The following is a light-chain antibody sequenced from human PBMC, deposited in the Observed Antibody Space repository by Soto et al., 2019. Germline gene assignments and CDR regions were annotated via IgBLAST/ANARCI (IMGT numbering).Light chain of an antibody. CDR3: ISYTSSTALI. V-gene: IGLV2-14*01. CDR1: SSDIGGYKY. J-gene: IGLJ2*01. CDR2: EVS. Sequence: QSVLTQPASVSGSPGQSITISCTGTSSDIGGYKYVSWYQQHPGKAPKLMIYEVSNRPSEVSNRFSGSKSGNTASLTISGLQAEDEADYYCISYTSSTALIFGGGTKSPS.